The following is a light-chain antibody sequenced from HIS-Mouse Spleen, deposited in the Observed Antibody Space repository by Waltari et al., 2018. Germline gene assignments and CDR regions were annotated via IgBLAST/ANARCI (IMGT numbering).Light chain of an antibody. J-gene: IGKJ1*01. CDR1: QSISSS. Sequence: DIQMTQSPSSLSASVGDRVTITCGASQSISSSLNWYQQKPGIAPKLLIYAASSLQSGVPSRFSGSGSGTDFTLTISSLQPEDFATYYCQQSYSTPRTFGQGTKVEIK. V-gene: IGKV1-39*01. CDR2: AAS. CDR3: QQSYSTPRT.